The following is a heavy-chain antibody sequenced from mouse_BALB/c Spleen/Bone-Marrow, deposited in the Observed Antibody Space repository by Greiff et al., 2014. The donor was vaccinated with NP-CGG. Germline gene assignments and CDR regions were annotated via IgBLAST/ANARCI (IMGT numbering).Heavy chain of an antibody. J-gene: IGHJ2*01. Sequence: VQLVESGGGLVKPGGSLKLSCAASGFGFSSSDMSWVRQTPEKRLEWVAYISSGGGSTYYPDTVKGRFTISRDNAKNTLYLQMSSLKTEDTAMYYCATHYYGRFDYWGQGTTLTVSS. D-gene: IGHD1-2*01. V-gene: IGHV5-12-1*01. CDR2: ISSGGGST. CDR1: GFGFSSSD. CDR3: ATHYYGRFDY.